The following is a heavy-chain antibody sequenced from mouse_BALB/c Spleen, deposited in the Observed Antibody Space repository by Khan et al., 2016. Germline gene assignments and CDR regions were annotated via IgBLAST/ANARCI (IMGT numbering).Heavy chain of an antibody. D-gene: IGHD2-3*01. V-gene: IGHV2-6*02. CDR2: IWSDGST. J-gene: IGHJ4*01. CDR3: ARRDDGGGAMDY. CDR1: GFSLTSYG. Sequence: QFPLPDSLPGLLSPSQSLSITCTVSGFSLTSYGVHWVRQPPGKGLEWLVVIWSDGSTTYNSALKSRLSISKDNSKSQVFLKMNSLQTDDTAMYYCARRDDGGGAMDYWGQGTSVTVSS.